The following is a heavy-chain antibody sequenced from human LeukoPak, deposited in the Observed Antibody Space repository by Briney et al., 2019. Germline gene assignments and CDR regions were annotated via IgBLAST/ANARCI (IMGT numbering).Heavy chain of an antibody. CDR2: INHSGST. J-gene: IGHJ6*04. CDR3: ARGYYGSGSSAYYYGMDV. CDR1: GGSFSGYY. D-gene: IGHD3-10*01. V-gene: IGHV4-34*01. Sequence: PSETLSLTCAVYGGSFSGYYWSWIRQPPGKWLEWIGEINHSGSTNYNPSLKSRVTISVDTSKNQFSLKLSSVTAADTAVYYCARGYYGSGSSAYYYGMDVWGKGTTVTVSS.